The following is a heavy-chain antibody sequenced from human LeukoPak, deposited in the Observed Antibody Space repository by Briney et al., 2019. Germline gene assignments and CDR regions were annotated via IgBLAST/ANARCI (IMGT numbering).Heavy chain of an antibody. CDR1: GGSISSYY. Sequence: SGTLSLTCTVSGGSISSYYWSWIRQPPGKGLEWIGYIYYSGSTNYNPSLKSRVTISVDTSKNQFSLKLSSVTAADTAVYYCARHGIKYNWNYCWFDPWGQGTLVTVSS. J-gene: IGHJ5*02. CDR2: IYYSGST. CDR3: ARHGIKYNWNYCWFDP. V-gene: IGHV4-59*01. D-gene: IGHD1-7*01.